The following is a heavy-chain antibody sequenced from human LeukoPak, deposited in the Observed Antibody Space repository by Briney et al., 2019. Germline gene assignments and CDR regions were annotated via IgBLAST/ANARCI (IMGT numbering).Heavy chain of an antibody. CDR2: ISGSGGST. J-gene: IGHJ6*02. V-gene: IGHV3-23*01. D-gene: IGHD3-22*01. CDR3: AKRNYYDSSGYYSWYYGMDV. CDR1: GFTFSSYA. Sequence: PGGSLRLSCAASGFTFSSYAMSWVRQPPGKGLEWVSAISGSGGSTYYADSVKGRFTISRDNSKNTLYLQMNSLRAEDTAAYYCAKRNYYDSSGYYSWYYGMDVWGQGTTVTVSS.